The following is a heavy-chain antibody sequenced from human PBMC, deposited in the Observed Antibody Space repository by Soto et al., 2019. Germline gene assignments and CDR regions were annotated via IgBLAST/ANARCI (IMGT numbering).Heavy chain of an antibody. CDR1: GGSTSSSSYY. J-gene: IGHJ6*02. CDR3: ARRGKDYYYGMDV. D-gene: IGHD6-25*01. Sequence: SETLSLTCTVSGGSTSSSSYYWVWIRQPPGKGLEWIGSIYYSGSTYYNPSLKSRVTISVDTSKNQFSLKLSSVTAADTAVYYCARRGKDYYYGMDVWGQGTTVTVSS. V-gene: IGHV4-39*01. CDR2: IYYSGST.